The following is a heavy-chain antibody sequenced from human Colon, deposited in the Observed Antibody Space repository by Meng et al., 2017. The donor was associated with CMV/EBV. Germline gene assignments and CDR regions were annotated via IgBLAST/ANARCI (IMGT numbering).Heavy chain of an antibody. CDR1: GGSIRSSSYY. CDR2: IYDTGSA. Sequence: GSLRLSCSVSGGSIRSSSYYWAWIRQPPGKGLERIGNIYDTGSAYYNPSLESRATISLDTPKNQVSLKLSSVTAADTAVYYCARAESWIAARPGNFDLWGRGTLVTVSS. J-gene: IGHJ2*01. CDR3: ARAESWIAARPGNFDL. V-gene: IGHV4-39*07. D-gene: IGHD6-6*01.